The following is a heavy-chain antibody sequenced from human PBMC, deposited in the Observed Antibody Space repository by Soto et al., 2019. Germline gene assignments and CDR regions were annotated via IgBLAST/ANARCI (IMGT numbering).Heavy chain of an antibody. CDR2: IYWDDDQ. CDR1: GFSLTTTSMG. V-gene: IGHV2-5*02. Sequence: SGPTAGEPAQTLTLTCAFSGFSLTTTSMGVAWIRQPPGKAPEWLALIYWDDDQRYSPSLKDRLTISKDTSRSRVVLTISNMNPEDTGTYFCAHAGDYDLLSFDHWGPGTLVTVSS. D-gene: IGHD4-17*01. J-gene: IGHJ4*02. CDR3: AHAGDYDLLSFDH.